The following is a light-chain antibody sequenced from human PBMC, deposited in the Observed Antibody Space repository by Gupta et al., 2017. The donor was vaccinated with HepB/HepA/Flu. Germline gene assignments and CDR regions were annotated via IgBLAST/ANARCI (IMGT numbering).Light chain of an antibody. CDR1: QSVSSK. CDR2: GAS. V-gene: IGKV3-15*01. Sequence: EIVMMQSPATLSVSPGERATLSCRASQSVSSKLAWYQQKPGQGPRLLIYGASTRATGIPARFSGSRSGTEFTLTIISRQSEDFAIYYCRVDNTWRPTFGEGTKMEIK. CDR3: RVDNTWRPT. J-gene: IGKJ1*01.